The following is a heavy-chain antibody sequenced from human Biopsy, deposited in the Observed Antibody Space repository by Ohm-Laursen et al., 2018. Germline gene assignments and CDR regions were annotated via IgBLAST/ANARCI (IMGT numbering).Heavy chain of an antibody. V-gene: IGHV1-8*01. CDR3: ARAVRYRLRSDP. D-gene: IGHD3-16*02. J-gene: IGHJ5*02. CDR2: MNPISGNT. CDR1: GYTFTTYD. Sequence: ASVTVSCKASGYTFTTYDITWVRQATGQGPEWMGWMNPISGNTGYAHKFRGRVTMTSDSSISTAYLEVSSLTFEDTAVYYCARAVRYRLRSDPWGQGTLVTVSS.